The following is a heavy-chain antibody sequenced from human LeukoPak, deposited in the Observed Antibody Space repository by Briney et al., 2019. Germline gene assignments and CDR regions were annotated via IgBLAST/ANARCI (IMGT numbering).Heavy chain of an antibody. Sequence: SETLSLTCTVSGGSISSGGYYWSWIRQPPGKGLEWIGYIYHSGSTYYNPSLKSRVTISVDTSKNQFSLKLSSVTAADTAVYYCARGRVALEQWLVQSYYYYGMDVWGQGTTVTVSS. CDR1: GGSISSGGYY. V-gene: IGHV4-30-2*01. D-gene: IGHD6-19*01. J-gene: IGHJ6*02. CDR3: ARGRVALEQWLVQSYYYYGMDV. CDR2: IYHSGST.